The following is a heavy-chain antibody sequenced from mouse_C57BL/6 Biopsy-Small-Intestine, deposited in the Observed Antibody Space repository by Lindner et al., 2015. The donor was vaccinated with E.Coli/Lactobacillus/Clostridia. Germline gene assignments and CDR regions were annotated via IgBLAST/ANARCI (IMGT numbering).Heavy chain of an antibody. V-gene: IGHV1-66*01. CDR2: ISGGNGNA. CDR1: SYSFTTFG. J-gene: IGHJ4*01. D-gene: IGHD2-13*01. CDR3: ARAGAEVTSHFDF. Sequence: SVKVSCKASSYSFTTFGISWVRQAPGQGLEWMGWISGGNGNANYAQNLQGRFTLTTDTSTSTAYMELRSLRSDDTAVYYCARAGAEVTSHFDFWGQGTLVTVSS.